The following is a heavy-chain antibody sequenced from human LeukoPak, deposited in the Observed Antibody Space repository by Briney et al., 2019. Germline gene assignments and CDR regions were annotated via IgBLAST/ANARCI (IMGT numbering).Heavy chain of an antibody. D-gene: IGHD2/OR15-2a*01. J-gene: IGHJ4*02. Sequence: SETLSLTCAVSGGSIGSYYWSWLRQPPGRGLEWIGYVYYSGSTNYNPSLKSRVTISVDTSQNQFSLKLNSVTAADTAVYYCARLRGNYFPDYWGQGTLVTVSS. CDR2: VYYSGST. V-gene: IGHV4-59*01. CDR1: GGSIGSYY. CDR3: ARLRGNYFPDY.